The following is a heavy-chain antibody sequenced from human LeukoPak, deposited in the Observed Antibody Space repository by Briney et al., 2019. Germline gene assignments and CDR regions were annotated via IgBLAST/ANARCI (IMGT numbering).Heavy chain of an antibody. CDR3: ARVRGDYDFDY. J-gene: IGHJ4*02. V-gene: IGHV3-7*01. CDR1: GFTFSSYW. Sequence: TGGSLRLSCAASGFTFSSYWMTWVRQAPGKGLEWVANINHGGSAKYYVDSVKGRFTISRDNAKNSLYLQMNSLRAGDTAVYYCARVRGDYDFDYWGQGTLVTVSS. D-gene: IGHD4-17*01. CDR2: INHGGSAK.